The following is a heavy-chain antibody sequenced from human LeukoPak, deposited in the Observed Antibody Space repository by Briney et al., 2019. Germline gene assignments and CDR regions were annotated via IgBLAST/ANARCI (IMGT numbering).Heavy chain of an antibody. V-gene: IGHV4-34*01. CDR3: ASGYLQLPYYYYYMDV. CDR1: NGSFSGYY. D-gene: IGHD2-2*01. Sequence: SETLSLTCAVYNGSFSGYYWSWIRQPPGKGLEWIGEMNHRGSTNYNPSLKSRVTMSLDTSKNQFSLKLSSVTAADTAVYYCASGYLQLPYYYYYMDVWGKGTTVTISS. J-gene: IGHJ6*03. CDR2: MNHRGST.